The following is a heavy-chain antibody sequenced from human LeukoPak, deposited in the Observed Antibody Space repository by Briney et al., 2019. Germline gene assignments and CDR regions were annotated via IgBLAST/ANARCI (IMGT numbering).Heavy chain of an antibody. Sequence: ASVKVSCKASGYTFTGYYMHWVRQAPGQGLEWMGWINPNSGGTNYAQKFQSRVTMTTDTSTSTAYMELSSLRSDDTAVYYCARVYIVVVPAVPPRGFDYWGQGTLVTVSS. CDR3: ARVYIVVVPAVPPRGFDY. CDR1: GYTFTGYY. V-gene: IGHV1-2*02. D-gene: IGHD2-2*01. CDR2: INPNSGGT. J-gene: IGHJ4*02.